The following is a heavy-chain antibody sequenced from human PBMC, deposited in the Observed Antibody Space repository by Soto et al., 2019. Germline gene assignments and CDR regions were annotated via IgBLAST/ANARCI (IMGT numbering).Heavy chain of an antibody. Sequence: ESLSVSSAVYGGSSSGYYCSGIRQPPGKGLEWSGEINHSGSTNYNPSLKSRVTISVDTSKNQFSLKLSSVTAADTAVYYCARRKVGATRLYYFAYWGQGTLVTVSS. CDR1: GGSSSGYY. V-gene: IGHV4-34*01. D-gene: IGHD1-26*01. CDR3: ARRKVGATRLYYFAY. CDR2: INHSGST. J-gene: IGHJ4*02.